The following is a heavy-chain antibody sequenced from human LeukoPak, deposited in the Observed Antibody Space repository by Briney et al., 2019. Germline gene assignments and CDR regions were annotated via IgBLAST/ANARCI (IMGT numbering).Heavy chain of an antibody. CDR3: AIPWYCSSTSCYVYAFDI. CDR2: INHSGST. J-gene: IGHJ3*02. V-gene: IGHV4-34*01. CDR1: GGSFSGYY. D-gene: IGHD2-2*01. Sequence: SETLSLTCAVYGGSFSGYYWSWIRQPPGKGLEWIGEINHSGSTNYNPSLKSRVSISVDTSKYQFSLKLSSVTAADTAVDYCAIPWYCSSTSCYVYAFDIWGQGTMVTVSS.